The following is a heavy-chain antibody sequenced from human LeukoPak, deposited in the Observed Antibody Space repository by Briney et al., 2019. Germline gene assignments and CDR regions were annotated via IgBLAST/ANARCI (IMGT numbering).Heavy chain of an antibody. CDR2: IKQDGSEK. CDR3: ARGDNWNYWGRFDY. V-gene: IGHV3-7*01. Sequence: PGGSLRLSCAASGFTFSSYWMSWVRQAPGKGLEWVANIKQDGSEKYYVDSVKGRFTISRDNAKNSLYLQMNSLRAEDTAVYYCARGDNWNYWGRFDYWGQGTLVTVSS. D-gene: IGHD1-7*01. CDR1: GFTFSSYW. J-gene: IGHJ4*02.